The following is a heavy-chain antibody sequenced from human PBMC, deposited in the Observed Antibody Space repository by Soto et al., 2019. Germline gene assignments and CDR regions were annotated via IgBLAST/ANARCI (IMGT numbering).Heavy chain of an antibody. D-gene: IGHD1-26*01. V-gene: IGHV3-48*02. CDR2: FSSSSGTI. CDR1: GFTFSSYS. Sequence: EVQLVESGGGLVQPGGSLRLSCAASGFTFSSYSMNWVRQAPGKGLEWVSYFSSSSGTIYYADSVKGRFTISRDNAKNSLSLQMNSLRDEDTAVYYCAREGWPFDYWGQGTLVTVSS. CDR3: AREGWPFDY. J-gene: IGHJ4*02.